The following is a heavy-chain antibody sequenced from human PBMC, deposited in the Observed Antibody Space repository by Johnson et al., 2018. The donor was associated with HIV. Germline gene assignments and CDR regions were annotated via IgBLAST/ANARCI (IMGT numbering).Heavy chain of an antibody. D-gene: IGHD6-19*01. J-gene: IGHJ3*02. V-gene: IGHV3-66*01. CDR1: GFTFSDYY. Sequence: EVQLVESGGGLVKPGGSLRLSCAASGFTFSDYYMGWIRQTPGKGLEWVSVIYSGGSTYYADSVKGRFTISRDNSKNTLYLQMNSLRAEDTAVYYCARGVGSGWYFEIGDDAFDIWGQGTMVTVSS. CDR3: ARGVGSGWYFEIGDDAFDI. CDR2: IYSGGST.